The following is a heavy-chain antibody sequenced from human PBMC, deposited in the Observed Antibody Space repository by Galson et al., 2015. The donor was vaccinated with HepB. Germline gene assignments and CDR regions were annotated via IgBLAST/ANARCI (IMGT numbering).Heavy chain of an antibody. CDR3: ARESLPGMIGSPTDV. D-gene: IGHD1-26*01. CDR2: INWSGGSI. J-gene: IGHJ4*01. Sequence: SLRLSCAASGFKFDDHGMSWVRQAPGEGLEWVSGINWSGGSIDYAVSVKGRFIISRDNAKNSLHLEMNSLGPEDTALYYCARESLPGMIGSPTDVWGHGTLVTVSS. V-gene: IGHV3-20*04. CDR1: GFKFDDHG.